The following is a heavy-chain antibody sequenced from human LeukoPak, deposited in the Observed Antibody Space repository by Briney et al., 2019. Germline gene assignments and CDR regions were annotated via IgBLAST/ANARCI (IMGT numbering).Heavy chain of an antibody. CDR1: GYSFTNYY. Sequence: GASVEVSCKASGYSFTNYYLHWVRQAPGQGLEWMGIIKPDSDNTGYAQDLQGRVTITKDTSTTTVYMELSSLRTEDTAVYYCVREGPFSSGNSADAFDIWGQGTMVTVSS. D-gene: IGHD4-23*01. CDR3: VREGPFSSGNSADAFDI. CDR2: IKPDSDNT. J-gene: IGHJ3*02. V-gene: IGHV1-46*01.